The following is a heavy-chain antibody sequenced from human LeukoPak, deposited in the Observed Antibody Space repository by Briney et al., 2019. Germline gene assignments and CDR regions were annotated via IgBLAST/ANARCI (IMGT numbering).Heavy chain of an antibody. CDR2: ITSGGTYT. V-gene: IGHV3-21*06. CDR3: AKDPWTLDGDYGDT. CDR1: GFTFSTYN. J-gene: IGHJ5*02. Sequence: GGSLRLSCAASGFTFSTYNMNWVRQAPGKGLEWVSSITSGGTYTYYADSVKGRFTTSRDNAKNSLSLQLSSLRAEDTAVYYCAKDPWTLDGDYGDTWGQGTLVTV. D-gene: IGHD4-17*01.